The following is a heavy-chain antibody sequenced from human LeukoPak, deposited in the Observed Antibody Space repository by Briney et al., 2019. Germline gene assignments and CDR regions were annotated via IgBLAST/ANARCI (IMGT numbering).Heavy chain of an antibody. J-gene: IGHJ6*02. V-gene: IGHV3-11*01. CDR2: ISSSGSTI. Sequence: GGSLRLYCAASGFTFSDYYMSWIRQAPGKGLEWVSYISSSGSTIYYADSVKGRFTISRDNAKNSLYLQMNSLRAEDTAVYYCARDKPVTTSEYYYYGMDVWGQGTTVTVSS. CDR3: ARDKPVTTSEYYYYGMDV. CDR1: GFTFSDYY. D-gene: IGHD4-4*01.